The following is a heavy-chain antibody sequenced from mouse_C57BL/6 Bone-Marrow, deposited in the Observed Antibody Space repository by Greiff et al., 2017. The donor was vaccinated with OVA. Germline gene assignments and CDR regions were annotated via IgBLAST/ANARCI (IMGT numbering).Heavy chain of an antibody. Sequence: DVMLVESGEGLVKPGGSLKLSCAASGFTFSSYAMSWVRQTPEKRLEWVAYISSGGDYIYYADTVKGRFTISSDNARNTLYLQMSSLKSEDTAMYYGTRLQDAMDYWGQGTAITVSS. CDR2: ISSGGDYI. CDR1: GFTFSSYA. D-gene: IGHD1-1*01. V-gene: IGHV5-9-1*02. CDR3: TRLQDAMDY. J-gene: IGHJ4*01.